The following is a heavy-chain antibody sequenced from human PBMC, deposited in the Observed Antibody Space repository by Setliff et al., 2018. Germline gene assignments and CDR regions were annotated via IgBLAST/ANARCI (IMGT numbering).Heavy chain of an antibody. D-gene: IGHD5-12*01. V-gene: IGHV5-51*01. CDR1: GYSFTSHW. CDR2: IYPRDSDT. CDR3: ARGRRDGYKAGFDP. J-gene: IGHJ5*02. Sequence: GESLTISCKGSGYSFTSHWIGWVRQMPGKGLELMGIIYPRDSDTRYSPSFQGQVTISADKSITTAYLQWSRLKVSDSGIYYCARGRRDGYKAGFDPWGQGTLVTVSS.